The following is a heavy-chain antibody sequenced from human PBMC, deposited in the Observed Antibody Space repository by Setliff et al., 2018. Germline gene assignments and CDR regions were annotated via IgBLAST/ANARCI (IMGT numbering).Heavy chain of an antibody. J-gene: IGHJ4*02. CDR2: IYYSGST. CDR1: GGSISSSSYY. CDR3: ARGGKILEWLYAHNY. Sequence: LSLTCTVSGGSISSSSYYWGWIRQPPGKGLEWIGSIYYSGSTYYNPSLKSRVTISVDTSKNQFSLKLSSVTAADTAVYYCARGGKILEWLYAHNYWGQGTLVTVSS. D-gene: IGHD3-3*01. V-gene: IGHV4-39*07.